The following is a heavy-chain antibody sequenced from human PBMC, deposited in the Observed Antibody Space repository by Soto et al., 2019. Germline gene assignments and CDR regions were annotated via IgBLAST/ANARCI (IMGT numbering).Heavy chain of an antibody. D-gene: IGHD5-12*01. J-gene: IGHJ4*02. Sequence: GGSLRLSCAASGFTFDDYAMHWVRQAPGKGLEWVTGISWNSGSIGYADSVKGRFTISRDNAKNSLYLQMNSLRAEDTALYYCAKGEWLRSNNFDYWGQGTLVTVSS. CDR2: ISWNSGSI. V-gene: IGHV3-9*01. CDR1: GFTFDDYA. CDR3: AKGEWLRSNNFDY.